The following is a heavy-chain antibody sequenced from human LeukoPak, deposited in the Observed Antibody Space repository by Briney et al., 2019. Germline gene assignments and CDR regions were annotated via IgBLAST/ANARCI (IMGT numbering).Heavy chain of an antibody. CDR2: AYYSGST. CDR1: GDSISSYY. D-gene: IGHD2-2*02. CDR3: ARHGPNTPDDAFDI. V-gene: IGHV4-59*08. J-gene: IGHJ3*02. Sequence: SETLSLTCTVSGDSISSYYWSWIRQPPGKALEWIGYAYYSGSTNYNPSLKSRVTMSVDTSKNQFSLKLSSVTATDTAVYYCARHGPNTPDDAFDIWDQGTMVTVSS.